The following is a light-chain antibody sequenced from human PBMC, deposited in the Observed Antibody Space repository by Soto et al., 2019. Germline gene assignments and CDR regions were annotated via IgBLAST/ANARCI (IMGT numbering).Light chain of an antibody. Sequence: EIVMTQFPATLSRSPGESATFSCRASQSIGTKLAWYQQRPGQAPRLLIYGASTGATGIPARFSGSGSGTEFTLTISSLQPEDFATYYCQQTYRTPLTFGGGTKVEIK. CDR2: GAS. CDR3: QQTYRTPLT. J-gene: IGKJ4*01. V-gene: IGKV3-15*01. CDR1: QSIGTK.